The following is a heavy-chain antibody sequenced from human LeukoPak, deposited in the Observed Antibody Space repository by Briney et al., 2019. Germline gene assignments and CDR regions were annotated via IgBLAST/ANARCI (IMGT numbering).Heavy chain of an antibody. Sequence: ASVKVSCKASGGTFSSYAISWVRQAPGQGPEWMGVISPRGGSTTYAQKFQGRVTLTRDMSTSTDYFELSSLRSEDTAVYYCARAVVAATPEWFDPWGQGTLVTVSS. CDR3: ARAVVAATPEWFDP. CDR2: ISPRGGST. V-gene: IGHV1-46*01. D-gene: IGHD2-15*01. CDR1: GGTFSSYA. J-gene: IGHJ5*02.